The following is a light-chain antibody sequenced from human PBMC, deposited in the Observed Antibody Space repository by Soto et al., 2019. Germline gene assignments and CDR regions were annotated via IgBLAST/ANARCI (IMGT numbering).Light chain of an antibody. CDR1: QGISNY. Sequence: DIQMTQSPSSLSASVGDRVTITCRASQGISNYLAWYQQKPGKVPKLLIYAASTLQSGVPSRFSGSGSGTDFTLAISMVQPEDVATYYCQKYNSAPLFTFGPGTKVDIK. J-gene: IGKJ3*01. CDR2: AAS. V-gene: IGKV1-27*01. CDR3: QKYNSAPLFT.